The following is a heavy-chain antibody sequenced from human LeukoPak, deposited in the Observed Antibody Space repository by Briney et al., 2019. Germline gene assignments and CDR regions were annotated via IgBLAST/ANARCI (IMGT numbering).Heavy chain of an antibody. CDR1: GYSFTSYW. J-gene: IGHJ6*02. CDR3: ARAYCSSTSCYDPYYYYGMDV. V-gene: IGHV5-10-1*01. Sequence: GESLKISCKGSGYSFTSYWISWVRQMPGKGLEWMGRIDPSDSYTTYSPSFQGHVTISADKSISTAYLQWSSLKASDTAMYYCARAYCSSTSCYDPYYYYGMDVWGQGTTVTVSS. CDR2: IDPSDSYT. D-gene: IGHD2-2*01.